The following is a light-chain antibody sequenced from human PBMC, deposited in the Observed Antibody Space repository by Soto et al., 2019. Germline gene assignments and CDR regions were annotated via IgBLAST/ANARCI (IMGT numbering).Light chain of an antibody. V-gene: IGLV2-8*01. CDR2: EVS. CDR1: SFDVGGYNY. Sequence: QSVLTQPPSASGSPGQSVTISCTGTSFDVGGYNYVSWYQQHPGKAPQVLMYEVSKRPSGVPDRFSGSKSGNTASLTVSGLQAEDEADYYCSAYAGSPYLYVFGSGTNVTV. CDR3: SAYAGSPYLYV. J-gene: IGLJ1*01.